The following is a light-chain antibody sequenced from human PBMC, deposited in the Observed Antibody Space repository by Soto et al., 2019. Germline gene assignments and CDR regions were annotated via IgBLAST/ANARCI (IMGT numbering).Light chain of an antibody. J-gene: IGLJ1*01. CDR2: EVT. CDR1: SSDVGRYNY. Sequence: QSVLTQPASVSGSPGQSITISCTGTSSDVGRYNYVSWYQQYPGRAPKLIIYEVTNRPSGVSDRFSGSKAGNTASLTISGLLDDDEADYFCASFRSGTILVFGSGTKVTVL. CDR3: ASFRSGTILV. V-gene: IGLV2-14*01.